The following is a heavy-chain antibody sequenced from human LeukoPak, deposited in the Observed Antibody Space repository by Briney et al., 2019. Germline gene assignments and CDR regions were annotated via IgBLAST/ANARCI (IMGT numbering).Heavy chain of an antibody. V-gene: IGHV4-34*01. CDR3: ARVRGLLLWFGELLYPNWFDP. D-gene: IGHD3-10*01. Sequence: KPSETLSLTCAVYGGSFSGYYWSWIRQPPGKGLEWIGEINHSGSTNYNPSLKSRVAISVDTSKNQFSLKLSSVPAADTAVYYCARVRGLLLWFGELLYPNWFDPWGQGTLVTVSS. CDR1: GGSFSGYY. CDR2: INHSGST. J-gene: IGHJ5*02.